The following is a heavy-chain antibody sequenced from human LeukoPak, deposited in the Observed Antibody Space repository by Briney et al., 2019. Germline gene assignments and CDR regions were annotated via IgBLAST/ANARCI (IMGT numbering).Heavy chain of an antibody. Sequence: ASVKVSCKASGYTFTSYAMHWVRQAPGQRLEWMGWTNVGNGNTKYSQKFQGRVTITRDTSASTAYMELSSLRSEDTAVYYCARSMVRGDYGKNYLYYYYGMDVWGKGTTVTVSS. CDR1: GYTFTSYA. V-gene: IGHV1-3*01. CDR2: TNVGNGNT. J-gene: IGHJ6*04. D-gene: IGHD3-10*01. CDR3: ARSMVRGDYGKNYLYYYYGMDV.